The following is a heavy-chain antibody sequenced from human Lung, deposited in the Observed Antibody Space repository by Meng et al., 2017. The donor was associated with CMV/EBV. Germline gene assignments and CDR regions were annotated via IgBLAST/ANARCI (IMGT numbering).Heavy chain of an antibody. Sequence: SETLSLXCAVYGGSFSGYYWSWIRQPPGKGLEWIGEINHSGSTNYNPSLKSRVTISVDTSKNQFSLKLSSVTAADTAVYYRASASSGWYNNWFDPWGQGTLVTVSS. CDR1: GGSFSGYY. J-gene: IGHJ5*02. CDR3: ASASSGWYNNWFDP. CDR2: INHSGST. D-gene: IGHD6-19*01. V-gene: IGHV4-34*01.